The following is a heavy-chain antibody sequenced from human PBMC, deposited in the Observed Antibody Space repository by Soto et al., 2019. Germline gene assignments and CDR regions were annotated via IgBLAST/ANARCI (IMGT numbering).Heavy chain of an antibody. V-gene: IGHV3-73*02. CDR1: GFSFSDSG. J-gene: IGHJ4*02. CDR2: IRSKPHSHAT. CDR3: CRQHDAVAGLDY. Sequence: EVQLEESGGGLVHPGGSLRLSCAASGFSFSDSGVHWVRQAAGKGLEWIGRIRSKPHSHATQYAASLEGRFTISRDDLKMTAYLPLSGLKTEDTAVYYCCRQHDAVAGLDYWGQGTLVTVSS. D-gene: IGHD6-19*01.